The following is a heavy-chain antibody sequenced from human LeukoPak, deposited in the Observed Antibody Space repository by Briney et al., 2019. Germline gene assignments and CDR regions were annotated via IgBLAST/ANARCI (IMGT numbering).Heavy chain of an antibody. J-gene: IGHJ4*02. CDR2: ISGSGGST. Sequence: PGGSLRLSCAASGFTFSSYAMSWVRQAPGKGLEWVSAISGSGGSTYYADSVKGRLTISRDNSKNTLYLQMNSLRAEDTAVYYCAKVLPYDSSGYYTGGYYFDYWGQGTLVTVSS. V-gene: IGHV3-23*01. CDR1: GFTFSSYA. D-gene: IGHD3-22*01. CDR3: AKVLPYDSSGYYTGGYYFDY.